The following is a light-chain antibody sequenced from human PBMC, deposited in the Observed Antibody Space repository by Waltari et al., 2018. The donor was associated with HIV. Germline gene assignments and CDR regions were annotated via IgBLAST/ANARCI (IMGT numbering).Light chain of an antibody. CDR3: HTWGPGIQV. CDR1: SGHTNYA. Sequence: QVVLTQSPSASASLGASVKLTCTLSSGHTNYAIAWHQQKPGKGPGYLMKVTSGGSHSKGDGIPDRFSGSSSGAERYLTISSLQSDDEADYYCHTWGPGIQVFGGGTKLTVL. V-gene: IGLV4-69*01. J-gene: IGLJ2*01. CDR2: VTSGGSH.